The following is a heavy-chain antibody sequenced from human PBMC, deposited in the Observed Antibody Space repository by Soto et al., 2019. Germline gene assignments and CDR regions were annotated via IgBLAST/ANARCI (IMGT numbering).Heavy chain of an antibody. CDR2: IYYSGST. CDR3: ARDYSGQWLVHYYGMDV. J-gene: IGHJ6*02. CDR1: GGSISSGGYY. D-gene: IGHD6-19*01. V-gene: IGHV4-31*03. Sequence: SETLSLTCTVSGGSISSGGYYWSWIRQHPGKGLEWIGYIYYSGSTYYNPSLKSRVTISVDTSKNQFSLKLSSVTAADTAVYYCARDYSGQWLVHYYGMDVWGQGTTVTVSS.